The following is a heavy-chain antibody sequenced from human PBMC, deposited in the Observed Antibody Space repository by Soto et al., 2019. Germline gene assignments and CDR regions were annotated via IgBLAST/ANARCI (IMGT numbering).Heavy chain of an antibody. D-gene: IGHD3-10*01. V-gene: IGHV1-18*01. CDR3: ARGLHLFYGSGSYYLYYYYGMDV. CDR2: ISAYNGNT. Sequence: XSVKVSFKASCYTFTSYGISWVRQAPGQGLEWMGWISAYNGNTNYAQKLQGRVTMTTDTSTSTAYMELRSLRAEDTAVYYCARGLHLFYGSGSYYLYYYYGMDVWGQGTTVTVSS. CDR1: CYTFTSYG. J-gene: IGHJ6*02.